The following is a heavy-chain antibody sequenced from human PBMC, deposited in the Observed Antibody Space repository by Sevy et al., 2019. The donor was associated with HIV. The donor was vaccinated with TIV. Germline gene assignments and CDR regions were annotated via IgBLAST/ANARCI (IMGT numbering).Heavy chain of an antibody. J-gene: IGHJ4*02. V-gene: IGHV3-66*02. CDR1: GFTVNDKY. CDR2: IFSSGST. CDR3: VSLFLSYRSGWSYFDY. D-gene: IGHD6-19*01. Sequence: GGSLRLSCAISGFTVNDKYIIWVHQAPGKGLEWVSVIFSSGSTYYADSAKGRFTISRDNSKNTVDLQMNSLRAEDTAVYYCVSLFLSYRSGWSYFDYWGQGTLVTVSS.